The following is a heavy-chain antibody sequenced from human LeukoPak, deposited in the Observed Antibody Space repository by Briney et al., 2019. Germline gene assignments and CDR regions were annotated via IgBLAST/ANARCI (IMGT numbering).Heavy chain of an antibody. CDR2: IWYDGSNK. Sequence: GGSLRLSCAASGFTFSSYGVHWVRQAPGKGLEWVAVIWYDGSNKYYADSVKGRFTISRDNSKNTLYLQMNSLRAEDTAVYYCARNYYDSSGYSDYWGQGTLVTVSS. CDR3: ARNYYDSSGYSDY. CDR1: GFTFSSYG. V-gene: IGHV3-33*01. J-gene: IGHJ4*02. D-gene: IGHD3-22*01.